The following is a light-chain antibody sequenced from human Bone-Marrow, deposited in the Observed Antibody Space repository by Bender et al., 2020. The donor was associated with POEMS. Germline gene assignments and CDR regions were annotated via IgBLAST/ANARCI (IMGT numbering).Light chain of an antibody. CDR3: TSYTRSKTWV. CDR2: EVS. J-gene: IGLJ3*02. V-gene: IGLV2-18*02. CDR1: SSDVGNYNR. Sequence: QSALTQPPSVSGSPGQSVTISCTGTSSDVGNYNRVSWYQQPPGTAPKLMIYEVSNRPSGVSNRFSGSKSGNTASLTISGLQAEDEGDYYCTSYTRSKTWVFGGGTKLTVL.